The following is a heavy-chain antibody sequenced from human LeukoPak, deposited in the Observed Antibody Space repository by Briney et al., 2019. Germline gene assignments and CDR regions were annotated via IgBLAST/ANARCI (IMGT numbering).Heavy chain of an antibody. CDR1: GYTFPRYG. Sequence: GASVKVSCKASGYTFPRYGISWVRQAPGQGLEWMAWISAYNGNTNYAQNLQGRVTMTRDTSTSTAYMELRNLRSDDTAVYYCARDRLDSGRYYPHSFDYWGQGTLVTVSS. D-gene: IGHD1-26*01. J-gene: IGHJ4*02. CDR2: ISAYNGNT. V-gene: IGHV1-18*01. CDR3: ARDRLDSGRYYPHSFDY.